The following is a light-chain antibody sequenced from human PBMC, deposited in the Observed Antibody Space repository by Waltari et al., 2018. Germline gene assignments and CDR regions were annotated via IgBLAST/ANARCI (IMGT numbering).Light chain of an antibody. CDR2: YDS. V-gene: IGLV3-21*04. J-gene: IGLJ3*02. CDR3: QVWDDVTDSGV. CDR1: YLGRKS. Sequence: YVLTPPPSVSVDPGKTARLTCGGDYLGRKSVNWYQQKPGQAPVLVMFYDSDRPSEIPELFSGSNSGKTATLTISWVEAGDEADYHCQVWDDVTDSGVFGGGTKLTVL.